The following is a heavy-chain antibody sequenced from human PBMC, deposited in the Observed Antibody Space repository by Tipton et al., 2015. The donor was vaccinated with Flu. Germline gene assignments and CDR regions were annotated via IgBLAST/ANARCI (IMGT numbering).Heavy chain of an antibody. D-gene: IGHD3-22*01. CDR3: ARANYYDSYPYFYGIDV. CDR1: GGSISYYY. CDR2: IHYSGST. J-gene: IGHJ6*02. V-gene: IGHV4-59*01. Sequence: LRLSCTVSGGSISYYYWSWIRQTPGKGLEWIGDIHYSGSTKYNPSLKSRVTISLDTSKNQFSLNLYSVTAADTAVYYCARANYYDSYPYFYGIDVWGQGTTVTVSS.